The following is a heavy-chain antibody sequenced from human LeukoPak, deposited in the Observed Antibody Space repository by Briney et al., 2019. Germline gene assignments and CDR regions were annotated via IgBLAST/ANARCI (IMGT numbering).Heavy chain of an antibody. Sequence: GGSLRLSCVVSGFTFSNNYMSWVRQAPRKGLEWVSLIYSGGSTYYADSVKGRFTISRDNSKNTVYLQMNSLRAEDTAMYYCARRDVHNGRDYWGQGTLVTVSS. CDR1: GFTFSNNY. V-gene: IGHV3-53*01. CDR3: ARRDVHNGRDY. J-gene: IGHJ4*02. CDR2: IYSGGST. D-gene: IGHD5-24*01.